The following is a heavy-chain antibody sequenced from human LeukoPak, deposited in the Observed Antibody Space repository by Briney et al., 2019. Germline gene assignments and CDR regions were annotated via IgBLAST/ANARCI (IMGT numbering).Heavy chain of an antibody. V-gene: IGHV1-2*06. CDR2: INPNSGGT. J-gene: IGHJ4*02. D-gene: IGHD6-19*01. CDR3: AYSSGWYYFDY. Sequence: ASVRVSCKASGYTFTGYYMHWVRQAPGQGLEWMGRINPNSGGTNYAQKFQGRVTMTRDTSISTAYMELSRLRSDDTAVYYCAYSSGWYYFDYWGQGTLVTVSS. CDR1: GYTFTGYY.